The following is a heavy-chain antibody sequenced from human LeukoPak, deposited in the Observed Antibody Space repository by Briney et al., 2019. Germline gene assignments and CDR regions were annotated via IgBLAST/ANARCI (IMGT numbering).Heavy chain of an antibody. CDR1: GGSISSSSYY. D-gene: IGHD2-2*01. V-gene: IGHV4-39*07. Sequence: MASETLSLTCTVSGGSISSSSYYWGWIRQPPGKGLEWIGSIYYSGSTYYNPSLKSRVTISVDTSKNQFSLKLSSVTAEDTAVYYCARDGYCSSTSCYFSDAFDIWGQGTMVTVSS. CDR2: IYYSGST. CDR3: ARDGYCSSTSCYFSDAFDI. J-gene: IGHJ3*02.